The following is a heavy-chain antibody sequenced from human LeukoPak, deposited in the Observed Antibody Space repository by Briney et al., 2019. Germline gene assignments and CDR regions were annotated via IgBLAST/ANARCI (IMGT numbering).Heavy chain of an antibody. CDR3: ASAAPTIFNP. D-gene: IGHD3-3*01. CDR1: GGSISSYY. Sequence: PSETLSLTWTVSGGSISSYYWSWIRQPPGKGLEWIGYIYYSGSTNYNPSLKSRVTISVDTSKNQFSLKLSSVTAADTAVYYGASAAPTIFNPGGQGTLVTVSS. V-gene: IGHV4-59*01. J-gene: IGHJ5*02. CDR2: IYYSGST.